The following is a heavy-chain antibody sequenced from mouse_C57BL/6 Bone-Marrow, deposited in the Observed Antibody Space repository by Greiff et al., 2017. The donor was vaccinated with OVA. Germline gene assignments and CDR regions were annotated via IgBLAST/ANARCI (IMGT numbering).Heavy chain of an antibody. Sequence: VQLQQSGAELVRPGTSVKVSCKASGYAFTNYLIEWVKQRPGQGLEWIGVINPGSGGTNYNEKFKGKATLTADKSSSTAYMQLSSLTSEDSAVYFCAIYYGSSYWYFDVWGTGTTVTVSS. V-gene: IGHV1-54*01. J-gene: IGHJ1*03. D-gene: IGHD1-1*01. CDR2: INPGSGGT. CDR1: GYAFTNYL. CDR3: AIYYGSSYWYFDV.